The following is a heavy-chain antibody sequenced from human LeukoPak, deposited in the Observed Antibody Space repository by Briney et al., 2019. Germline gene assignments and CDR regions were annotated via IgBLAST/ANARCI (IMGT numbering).Heavy chain of an antibody. D-gene: IGHD6-6*01. Sequence: GGSLRLSCAASGFTFSSYWMSWVRQAPGKGLEWVANIKQDGSEKYYVDSVKGRFTISRDNAKNSLYLQMNSLRAEDTAVYYCAKGGSSSAEIFDYWGQGTLVTVSS. CDR1: GFTFSSYW. CDR2: IKQDGSEK. J-gene: IGHJ4*02. V-gene: IGHV3-7*03. CDR3: AKGGSSSAEIFDY.